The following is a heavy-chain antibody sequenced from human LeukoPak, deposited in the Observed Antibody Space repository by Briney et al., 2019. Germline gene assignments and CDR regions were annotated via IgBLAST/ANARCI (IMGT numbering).Heavy chain of an antibody. CDR3: AREGVDTAMGVDY. CDR1: GGSISYYY. D-gene: IGHD5-18*01. V-gene: IGHV4-59*12. J-gene: IGHJ4*02. CDR2: VYYSGST. Sequence: PSETLSLTCTVSGGSISYYYWSWIRQPPGKGLEWIGYVYYSGSTSYNPSLKSRVTISLDTSKHQFSLKLNSVTAADTAVYYCAREGVDTAMGVDYWGQGTLVTVSS.